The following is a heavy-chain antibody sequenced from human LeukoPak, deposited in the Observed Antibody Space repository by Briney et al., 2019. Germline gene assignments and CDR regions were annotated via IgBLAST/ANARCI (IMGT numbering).Heavy chain of an antibody. J-gene: IGHJ4*02. CDR1: GFTFSSYW. Sequence: GGSLRLSCAASGFTFSSYWMSWVRQAPGKGLEWVANIKQDGSEKYYVDSVRGRFTISRDNAKNSVYLQMDSLRVEDTALYYCARAVPGFDSWGQGTLVTVSS. V-gene: IGHV3-7*04. CDR2: IKQDGSEK. CDR3: ARAVPGFDS.